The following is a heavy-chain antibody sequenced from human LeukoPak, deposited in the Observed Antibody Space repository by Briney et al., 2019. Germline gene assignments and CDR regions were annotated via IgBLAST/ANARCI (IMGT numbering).Heavy chain of an antibody. Sequence: LETLSLTCTVSGGSISSYYWSWIRQPAGKGLEWIGRIYTSGSTNYNPSLKSRVTMSVDTSKNQFSLKLSSVTAADTAVYYCATAFRGYSYGYVDYWGQGTLVTVSS. J-gene: IGHJ4*02. V-gene: IGHV4-4*07. CDR3: ATAFRGYSYGYVDY. D-gene: IGHD5-18*01. CDR1: GGSISSYY. CDR2: IYTSGST.